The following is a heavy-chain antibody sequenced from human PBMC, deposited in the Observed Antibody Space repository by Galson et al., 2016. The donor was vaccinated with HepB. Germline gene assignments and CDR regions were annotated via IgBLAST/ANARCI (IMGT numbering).Heavy chain of an antibody. D-gene: IGHD3-9*01. CDR3: AKDISSNIAPTYSDYHGMDV. J-gene: IGHJ6*04. CDR2: VSWNSDEV. V-gene: IGHV3-9*01. CDR1: GFAFVDYA. Sequence: SLRLSCAVSGFAFVDYAMHWVRQAPGKGLEWVSGVSWNSDEVDYADSVRGRFTISRDNAKKSLYLQMSTLRPEDTALYYCAKDISSNIAPTYSDYHGMDVWGKGTTVTVSS.